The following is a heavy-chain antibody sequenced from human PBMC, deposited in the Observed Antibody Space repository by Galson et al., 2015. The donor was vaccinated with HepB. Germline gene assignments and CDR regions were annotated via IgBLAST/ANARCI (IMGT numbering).Heavy chain of an antibody. Sequence: SVKVSCKVSGYSLTESSMYWVRQAPGKGLEWMGDFDPEDGEIVYAQKFQGRVSMTEDTSAETAYMELSSLRSEDTAVYYCAMDSFTSYYGSGTPRGAFDNWGQGTMVTVSS. CDR3: AMDSFTSYYGSGTPRGAFDN. CDR2: FDPEDGEI. V-gene: IGHV1-24*01. CDR1: GYSLTESS. J-gene: IGHJ3*02. D-gene: IGHD3-10*01.